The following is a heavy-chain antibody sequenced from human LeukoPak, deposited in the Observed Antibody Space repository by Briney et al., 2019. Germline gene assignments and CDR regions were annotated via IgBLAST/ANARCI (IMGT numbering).Heavy chain of an antibody. J-gene: IGHJ4*02. CDR3: ARNYSPDFDY. D-gene: IGHD1-7*01. Sequence: SQTLSLTCATSGDSVSSSSSAWNWIRQSPSRGLEWLGRTYYRSKWYHDYAVSVKSRITINPDTSKNQFSLQLNSVTPEDTAVYYCARNYSPDFDYWGQGTLVTVSS. V-gene: IGHV6-1*01. CDR2: TYYRSKWYH. CDR1: GDSVSSSSSA.